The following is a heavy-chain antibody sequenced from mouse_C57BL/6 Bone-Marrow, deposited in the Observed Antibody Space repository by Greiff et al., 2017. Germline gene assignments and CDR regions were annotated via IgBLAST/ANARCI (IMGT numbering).Heavy chain of an antibody. CDR3: AKVGLRRGRLLDY. V-gene: IGHV1-81*01. D-gene: IGHD2-4*01. Sequence: QVQLQQSGAELARPGASVKLSCKASGYTFTSYGISWVKQSNGQGLEWIGEIYPRSGNTYYNEKFKGKATLTADKSSSPAYMELRSLTAVDSAVYFWAKVGLRRGRLLDYGVQGTTLTVSS. CDR1: GYTFTSYG. J-gene: IGHJ2*01. CDR2: IYPRSGNT.